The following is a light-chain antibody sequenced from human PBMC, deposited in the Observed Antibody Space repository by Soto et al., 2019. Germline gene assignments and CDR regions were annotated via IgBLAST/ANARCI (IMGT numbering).Light chain of an antibody. CDR2: GTS. CDR3: QQSYSTSWT. V-gene: IGKV1-39*01. CDR1: QSIRRY. Sequence: DIQMTQSPSSLSACVGDRVTITCRASQSIRRYINWYQQKPGRAPRLLIYGTSNLQSGVPSRFSGSGSGTDFTLTISRMEPEDFASYYCQQSYSTSWTFGQGTKVDIK. J-gene: IGKJ1*01.